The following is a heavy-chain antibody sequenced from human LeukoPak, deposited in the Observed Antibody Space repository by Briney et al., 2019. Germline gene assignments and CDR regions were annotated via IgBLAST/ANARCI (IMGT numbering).Heavy chain of an antibody. V-gene: IGHV3-48*01. J-gene: IGHJ4*02. CDR3: ARDGMTTVTTGSHQVDY. CDR2: ISSSSSTI. Sequence: GGSLRLSCAASGFTFSSYSMNWVRQAPGKGLEWVSYISSSSSTIYYADSVKGRFTISRDNAKNSLYLQMNSLRAEDTAVYYCARDGMTTVTTGSHQVDYWGQGTLVTASS. D-gene: IGHD4-11*01. CDR1: GFTFSSYS.